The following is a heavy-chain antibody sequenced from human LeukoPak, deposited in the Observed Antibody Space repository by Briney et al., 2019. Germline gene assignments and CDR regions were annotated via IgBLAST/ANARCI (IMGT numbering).Heavy chain of an antibody. CDR1: GFTFTDFY. CDR2: ISSSGTTI. CDR3: ARALTGFIPGN. V-gene: IGHV3-11*01. Sequence: PGGSLRLSCAASGFTFTDFYMSWIRQAPGKGLEWVSYISSSGTTIYYADYVMGRFTISRDNAKNSLYLRMNSLRAEDTAVYYCARALTGFIPGNWGQGTLVTVSS. D-gene: IGHD3-9*01. J-gene: IGHJ4*02.